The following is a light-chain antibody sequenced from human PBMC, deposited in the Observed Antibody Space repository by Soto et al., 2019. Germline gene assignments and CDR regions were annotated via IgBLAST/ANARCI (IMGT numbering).Light chain of an antibody. V-gene: IGLV2-23*01. CDR1: SSDVGSSNL. Sequence: QSALAQPASVSGSPGQSITISCTGTSSDVGSSNLVSWYQQYPGKAPKLIIYEATKRPSGVSNRFSGSKSGNAASLTITNLQDADEADYHCCSYAGSSAYVLFGGGTQLTVL. J-gene: IGLJ3*02. CDR3: CSYAGSSAYVL. CDR2: EAT.